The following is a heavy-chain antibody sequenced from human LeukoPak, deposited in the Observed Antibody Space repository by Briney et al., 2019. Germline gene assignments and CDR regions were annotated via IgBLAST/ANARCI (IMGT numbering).Heavy chain of an antibody. D-gene: IGHD6-6*01. CDR1: GFTFSRYW. Sequence: GGSLRLSCAVSGFTFSRYWMSWVRQAPKKGLEWVANIKQDGSEKYYVDSVKGRFTISRDNAKNSLYLQMNSLRVEDTAVYYCASHSSSSPLNYWGQGTLVTVSS. CDR3: ASHSSSSPLNY. J-gene: IGHJ4*02. CDR2: IKQDGSEK. V-gene: IGHV3-7*01.